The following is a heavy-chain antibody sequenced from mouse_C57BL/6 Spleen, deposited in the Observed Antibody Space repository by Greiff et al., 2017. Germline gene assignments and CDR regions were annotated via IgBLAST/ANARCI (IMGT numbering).Heavy chain of an antibody. CDR1: GYTFTSYW. CDR2: FDPSDSYT. V-gene: IGHV1-50*01. J-gene: IGHJ4*01. Sequence: QVQLQQPGAELVKPGASVKLSCKASGYTFTSYWMQWVKQRPGQGLEWIGEFDPSDSYTNYNQKFKGKATLTVDTSSSTAYMQLSSLTSEDSAVYYCARNYGSSYAMDYWGQGTSVTVSS. CDR3: ARNYGSSYAMDY. D-gene: IGHD1-1*01.